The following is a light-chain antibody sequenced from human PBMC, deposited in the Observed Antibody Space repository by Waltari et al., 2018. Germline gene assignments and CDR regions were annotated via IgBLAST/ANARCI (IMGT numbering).Light chain of an antibody. CDR1: QSVGVY. J-gene: IGKJ3*01. Sequence: IVLTQSPATLSLSPGERATLSCRTSQSVGVYLSWYQQKPGQPPRLLLFDASNRAPGIQARFSGSASGTDFTLTISRLEPDDFAVYYCQHRATFGPGTKVDI. CDR2: DAS. CDR3: QHRAT. V-gene: IGKV3-11*01.